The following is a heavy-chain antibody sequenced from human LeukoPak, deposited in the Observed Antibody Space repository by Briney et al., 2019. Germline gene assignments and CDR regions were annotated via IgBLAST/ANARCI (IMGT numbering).Heavy chain of an antibody. J-gene: IGHJ6*03. CDR1: GGSISSSSYY. Sequence: SETLSLTCTVSGGSISSSSYYWGWIRQPPGKGLEWIGSIYYSGSTYYNPSLKSRVTISVDTSKNQFSLKLSSVTAADTAVYYCARVIRSYCSSTSCFESYYYMDVWGKGTTVTGSS. CDR2: IYYSGST. V-gene: IGHV4-39*07. D-gene: IGHD2-2*01. CDR3: ARVIRSYCSSTSCFESYYYMDV.